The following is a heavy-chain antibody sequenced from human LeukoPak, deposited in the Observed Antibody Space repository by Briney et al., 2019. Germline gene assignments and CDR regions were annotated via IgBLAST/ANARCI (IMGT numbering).Heavy chain of an antibody. V-gene: IGHV3-48*02. CDR1: GFTFSSYS. CDR2: ISSSSSTI. Sequence: GALRLSCAASGFTFSSYSMNWVRQAPGKGLEWVSYISSSSSTIYYADSVKGRFTISRDNAKNSLYLQMNSLRDEDTAVYFCAGRHCSGGGCYFAGADPFDYWGQGTLVTVSS. D-gene: IGHD2-15*01. CDR3: AGRHCSGGGCYFAGADPFDY. J-gene: IGHJ4*02.